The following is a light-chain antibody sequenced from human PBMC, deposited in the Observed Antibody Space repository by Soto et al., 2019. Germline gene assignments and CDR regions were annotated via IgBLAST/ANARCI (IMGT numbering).Light chain of an antibody. J-gene: IGLJ1*01. CDR1: SSDVGAYNF. V-gene: IGLV2-14*01. CDR3: TSYTSDNSSYV. CDR2: EVS. Sequence: QSALAQPASVSGSPGQSITISCTGTSSDVGAYNFVSWYQHHPGRAPKLMIYEVSNRPSGDSNRFSGSKSGNTASLTISGLQADDEAHYYCTSYTSDNSSYVFGTGTKVTLL.